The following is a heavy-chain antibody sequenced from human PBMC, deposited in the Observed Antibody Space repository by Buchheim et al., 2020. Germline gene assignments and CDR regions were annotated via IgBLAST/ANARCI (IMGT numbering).Heavy chain of an antibody. CDR1: GYTFTSYY. Sequence: QVQLVQSGAAVKKPGASVKASCKASGYTFTSYYMHWVRQAPGQGLEWMGIINPSGGSTSYAQKFQGRVTMTRDTSTSTVYMELSSLRSEDTAVYYGARGRISMVRGVISWFDPWGQGTL. D-gene: IGHD3-10*01. CDR3: ARGRISMVRGVISWFDP. CDR2: INPSGGST. V-gene: IGHV1-46*01. J-gene: IGHJ5*02.